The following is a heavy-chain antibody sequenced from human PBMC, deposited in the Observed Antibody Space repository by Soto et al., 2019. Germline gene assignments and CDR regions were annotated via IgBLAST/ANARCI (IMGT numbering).Heavy chain of an antibody. Sequence: GGSLRLSCAASGFTFSSYSMNWVRQAPGKGLEWVSSISSSSSYIYYADSVKGRFTISRDNAKNSLYLQMNSLRAEDTAVYYCARDRLDYGVRFSGIDYWGQGTLVTVSS. J-gene: IGHJ4*02. CDR1: GFTFSSYS. CDR2: ISSSSSYI. D-gene: IGHD4-17*01. CDR3: ARDRLDYGVRFSGIDY. V-gene: IGHV3-21*01.